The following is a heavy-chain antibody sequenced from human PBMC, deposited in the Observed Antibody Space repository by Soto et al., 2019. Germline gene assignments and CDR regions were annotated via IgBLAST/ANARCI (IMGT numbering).Heavy chain of an antibody. Sequence: ASVKVSCKASGYTFTSYGISWVRQAPGQGLEWMGWISAYNGNTNYAQKLQGRVTMTTDTSTSTAYMELRSLRSDDTAVYYCARDRIVNTGSNWFDPWGQGTLVTVSS. CDR3: ARDRIVNTGSNWFDP. CDR2: ISAYNGNT. V-gene: IGHV1-18*01. D-gene: IGHD2-15*01. J-gene: IGHJ5*02. CDR1: GYTFTSYG.